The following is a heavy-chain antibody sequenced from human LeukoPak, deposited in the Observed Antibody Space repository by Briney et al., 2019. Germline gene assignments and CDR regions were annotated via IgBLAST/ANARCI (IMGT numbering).Heavy chain of an antibody. D-gene: IGHD1-26*01. CDR3: ARGTYSGSSSFDY. Sequence: SETLSLTCTVSGGSISSSGYYWGWIRQPPGEGLEWIGTIYYSGSTYYNPSLKSRVTISVDTSKNQFSLKLSSVTAADTAVYYCARGTYSGSSSFDYWGQGTLVTVSS. V-gene: IGHV4-39*07. CDR2: IYYSGST. J-gene: IGHJ4*02. CDR1: GGSISSSGYY.